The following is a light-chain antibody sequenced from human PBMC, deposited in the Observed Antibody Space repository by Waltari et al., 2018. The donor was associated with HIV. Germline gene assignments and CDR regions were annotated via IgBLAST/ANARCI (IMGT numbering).Light chain of an antibody. Sequence: QSVLTQTPSASGTPGQRVTISCSGSSSNIGSNYVYWYQQLPGMAPKLLIYRNNQRTSGCPDRFSGSKSGTSASLAISGLRSEDEADYYCAAWDNSLSVLVVFGGGTKLTVL. CDR1: SSNIGSNY. V-gene: IGLV1-47*01. CDR2: RNN. CDR3: AAWDNSLSVLVV. J-gene: IGLJ2*01.